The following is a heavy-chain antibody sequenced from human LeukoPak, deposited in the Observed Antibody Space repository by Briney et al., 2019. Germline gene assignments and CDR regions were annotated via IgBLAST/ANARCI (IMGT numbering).Heavy chain of an antibody. CDR3: ARRQYYDSTGYFVY. V-gene: IGHV4-4*02. CDR1: GNSISSDDW. Sequence: SGTLSLTCTVSGNSISSDDWRTWVRQPPGRGLECIGEIYHRGSTNYNPSLRSRVTISIDKSRNQFSLMLSSVTAADTAVYYCARRQYYDSTGYFVYWGQGTLVTVSS. CDR2: IYHRGST. D-gene: IGHD3-22*01. J-gene: IGHJ4*02.